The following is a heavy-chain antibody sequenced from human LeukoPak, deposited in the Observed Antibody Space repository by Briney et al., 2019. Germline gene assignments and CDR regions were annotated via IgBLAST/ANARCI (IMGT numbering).Heavy chain of an antibody. J-gene: IGHJ6*03. CDR2: VYYSGST. D-gene: IGHD6-6*01. CDR1: GGSISSSSYY. CDR3: ASHLLPHSSSSYYYYMDV. V-gene: IGHV4-39*01. Sequence: SETLSLTCTVSGGSISSSSYYWGWIRQPPGKGLEWIGSVYYSGSTYYNPSLKSRVTISVDTSKNQFSLKLRSVTAADTAVYYCASHLLPHSSSSYYYYMDVWGKGTTVTVSS.